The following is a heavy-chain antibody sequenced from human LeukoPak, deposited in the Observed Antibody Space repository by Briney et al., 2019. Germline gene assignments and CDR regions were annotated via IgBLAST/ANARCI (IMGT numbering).Heavy chain of an antibody. CDR2: IKQDGSAI. V-gene: IGHV3-7*01. D-gene: IGHD6-13*01. CDR1: GFTLSSYW. J-gene: IGHJ4*02. CDR3: ARCGVGVAAAAANC. Sequence: GGSLRLSCAASGFTLSSYWMSWVRQAPGKGLEGVANIKQDGSAIYYGDSVKGRFTISRDNAKNSLYLQMNRLRAEDTAVYYCARCGVGVAAAAANCWGQGTLLTVSS.